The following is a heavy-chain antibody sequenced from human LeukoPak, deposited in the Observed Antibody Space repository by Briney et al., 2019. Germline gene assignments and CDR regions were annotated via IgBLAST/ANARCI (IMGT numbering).Heavy chain of an antibody. D-gene: IGHD2-2*01. J-gene: IGHJ1*01. V-gene: IGHV1-69*04. CDR3: ARADCSSTSCPPFQH. CDR1: GGTFSSYA. CDR2: IIPILGIA. Sequence: SVKVSCKASGGTFSSYAISWVRQAPGQGLEWMGRIIPILGIANYAQKFQGRVTITADKSTSTAYMELSSLRSEDTAVYYCARADCSSTSCPPFQHWGQGTLVTVSS.